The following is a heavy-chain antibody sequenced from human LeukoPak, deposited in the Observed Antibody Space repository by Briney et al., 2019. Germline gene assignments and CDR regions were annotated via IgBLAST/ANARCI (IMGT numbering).Heavy chain of an antibody. J-gene: IGHJ4*02. Sequence: GGSLRLSCVASGFTFSSYAMSWVRQAPGKGLEWVSGISSSGGSTYYADSVKGRFTISRDNSKDTLYLQMDSLRAEDTAVYHCARSAGLRCFDYWGLGTLVTVSS. CDR2: ISSSGGST. CDR1: GFTFSSYA. CDR3: ARSAGLRCFDY. V-gene: IGHV3-23*01. D-gene: IGHD4-17*01.